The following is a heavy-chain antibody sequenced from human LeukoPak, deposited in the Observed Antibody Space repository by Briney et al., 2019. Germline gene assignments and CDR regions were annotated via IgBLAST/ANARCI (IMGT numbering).Heavy chain of an antibody. D-gene: IGHD2-15*01. V-gene: IGHV1-2*02. CDR3: ARDGQSMMVEFDL. CDR1: GYTFTAYY. Sequence: ASVKVSCKASGYTFTAYYMYWVRQAPGQGLEWMGWIYPNSGDTNYAQKFQGRVTMTRDTSISTAYMELSGLRSDDTAVYYCARDGQSMMVEFDLWCQGTLVTVSS. CDR2: IYPNSGDT. J-gene: IGHJ4*02.